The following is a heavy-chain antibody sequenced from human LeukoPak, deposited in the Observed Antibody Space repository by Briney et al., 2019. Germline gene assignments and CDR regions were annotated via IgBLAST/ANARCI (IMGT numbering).Heavy chain of an antibody. CDR3: ARQPPGSWSPPNYYFDY. CDR2: MNSDSGNT. CDR1: GYTFTSYD. D-gene: IGHD2-15*01. J-gene: IGHJ4*02. V-gene: IGHV1-8*01. Sequence: ASVKVSCKASGYTFTSYDINWVRQATGQGLEWMGWMNSDSGNTGYGQKFQGRVTLTRDTSTSTAYMELSSLRSEDTAVYYCARQPPGSWSPPNYYFDYWGQGTLVTVSS.